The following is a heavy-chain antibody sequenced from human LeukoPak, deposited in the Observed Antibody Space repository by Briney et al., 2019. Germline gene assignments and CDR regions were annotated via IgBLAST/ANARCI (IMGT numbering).Heavy chain of an antibody. Sequence: GGSLRLSCAASGFTFSSYSMNWVRQAPGKGLEWVSSISSSSSYIYYADSVKGRFTISRDNAKNSLYLQMNSLRAEGTAVYYCARDREGVVLDYWGQGTLVTVSS. CDR2: ISSSSSYI. CDR1: GFTFSSYS. J-gene: IGHJ4*02. V-gene: IGHV3-21*01. D-gene: IGHD1-26*01. CDR3: ARDREGVVLDY.